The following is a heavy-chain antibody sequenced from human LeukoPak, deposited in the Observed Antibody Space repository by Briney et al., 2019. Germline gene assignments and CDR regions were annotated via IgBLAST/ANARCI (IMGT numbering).Heavy chain of an antibody. J-gene: IGHJ4*02. Sequence: SQTLSLTCAISGDSVSSNSAAWNWIRQSPSRGLEWLGRTYYRSKWYNDYAVSVKSRITINPDTSKNQFSLQLNSVTPEDTAVYYCANSPTYCSSTSCYINYWGQGTLVTVSS. CDR1: GDSVSSNSAA. CDR3: ANSPTYCSSTSCYINY. V-gene: IGHV6-1*01. CDR2: TYYRSKWYN. D-gene: IGHD2-2*02.